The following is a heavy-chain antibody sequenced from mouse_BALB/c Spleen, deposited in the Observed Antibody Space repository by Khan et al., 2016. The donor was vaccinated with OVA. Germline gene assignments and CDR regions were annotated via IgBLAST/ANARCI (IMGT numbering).Heavy chain of an antibody. J-gene: IGHJ3*01. V-gene: IGHV1S29*02. D-gene: IGHD2-2*01. Sequence: VQLQQSGPELVKPGASVRISCRTSGYTFTDFNLDWVKQSHGRSLEWIGYIFPNNGDTGYNQKFKTRATLTVYSSSSTAYMELRSLTSDDSAVYYCASSGYGSFAYWGHGTLVTVSA. CDR1: GYTFTDFN. CDR3: ASSGYGSFAY. CDR2: IFPNNGDT.